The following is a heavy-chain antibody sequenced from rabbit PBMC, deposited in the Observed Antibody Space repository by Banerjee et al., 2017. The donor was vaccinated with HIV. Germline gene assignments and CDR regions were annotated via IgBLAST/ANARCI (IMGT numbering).Heavy chain of an antibody. D-gene: IGHD1-1*01. J-gene: IGHJ4*01. CDR1: EFSFCNSYW. Sequence: LQESGGGLFQTGGALALTCTASEFSFCNSYWICWVRQAPGKGLEWIVCCYTSSSGTILYANWAKGRFTISKTSSTTVDLKMTSLTAADTATYFCARDPSNIGATQFNLWGPGTLVTVS. V-gene: IGHV1S45*01. CDR3: ARDPSNIGATQFNL. CDR2: CYTSSSGTI.